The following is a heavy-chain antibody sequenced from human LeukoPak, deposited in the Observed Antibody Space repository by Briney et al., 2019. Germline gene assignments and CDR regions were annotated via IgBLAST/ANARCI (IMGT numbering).Heavy chain of an antibody. CDR2: IHYSGNT. J-gene: IGHJ4*02. CDR1: GGSVSSGGYY. V-gene: IGHV4-39*01. Sequence: PSETLSLTCTVSGGSVSSGGYYWNWLRQPPGKGLEWIGGIHYSGNTYYNPSLKSRVTISVDTSKNQFSLKLSSVTAADTAVYYCARLGAGPTYYDFWSGYSSFYFDYWGQGTLVTVSS. D-gene: IGHD3-3*01. CDR3: ARLGAGPTYYDFWSGYSSFYFDY.